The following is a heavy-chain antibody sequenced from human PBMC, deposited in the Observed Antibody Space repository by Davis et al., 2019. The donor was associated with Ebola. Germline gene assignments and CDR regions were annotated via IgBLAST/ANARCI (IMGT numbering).Heavy chain of an antibody. CDR1: GFIVSSNY. CDR3: ARVVCSGGSCYSDY. V-gene: IGHV3-53*01. Sequence: GESLKISCAASGFIVSSNYMSWVRQAPGKGLEWVSVIYSGGSTYYADSVKGRFTISRDNSKNTLYLQMNSLRAEDTAVYYCARVVCSGGSCYSDYWGQGTLVTVSS. CDR2: IYSGGST. D-gene: IGHD2-15*01. J-gene: IGHJ4*02.